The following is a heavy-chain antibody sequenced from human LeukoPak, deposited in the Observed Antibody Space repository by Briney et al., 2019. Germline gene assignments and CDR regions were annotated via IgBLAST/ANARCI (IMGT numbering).Heavy chain of an antibody. Sequence: PSETLSLTCAVYGGSFSGYYWSWIRQPPGKGLEWIGEINHSGSTNYNPSLKSRVTISVDTSKNQFSLKLSSVTAADTAVYYCARGPVSPLYNWKVWFDPWGQGTLVTVSS. V-gene: IGHV4-34*01. CDR2: INHSGST. J-gene: IGHJ5*02. CDR1: GGSFSGYY. D-gene: IGHD1-20*01. CDR3: ARGPVSPLYNWKVWFDP.